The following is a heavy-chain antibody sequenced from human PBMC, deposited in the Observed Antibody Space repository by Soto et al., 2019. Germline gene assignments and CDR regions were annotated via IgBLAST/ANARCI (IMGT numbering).Heavy chain of an antibody. Sequence: GGSLRLSCAVSGFSFGAYWMSWVRQAPGKGLEWLASIKQDGSERYYLDSVKGRFTISRDNAKDSLSLQMNSLRGEDTAFYYCARDVGPITIFGEALSGYFDFWGQGTLVTVSS. V-gene: IGHV3-7*03. CDR3: ARDVGPITIFGEALSGYFDF. CDR2: IKQDGSER. J-gene: IGHJ4*02. CDR1: GFSFGAYW. D-gene: IGHD3-3*01.